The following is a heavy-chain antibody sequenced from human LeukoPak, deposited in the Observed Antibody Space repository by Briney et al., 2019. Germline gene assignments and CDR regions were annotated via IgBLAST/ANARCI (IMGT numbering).Heavy chain of an antibody. CDR3: ALYMASGSNYFDY. V-gene: IGHV5-10-1*01. CDR1: GFSFTTYW. Sequence: GESLRISCKGFGFSFTTYWISWVRQMPGKGLEWMGRIDPSDSYTNYSPSFQGHVTISVDKSISTAYLQWSSLKASDTAMYYCALYMASGSNYFDYWGQGTLVTVSS. D-gene: IGHD6-19*01. J-gene: IGHJ4*02. CDR2: IDPSDSYT.